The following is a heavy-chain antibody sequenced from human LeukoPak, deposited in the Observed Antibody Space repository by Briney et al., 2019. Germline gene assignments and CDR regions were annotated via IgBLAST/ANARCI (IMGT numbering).Heavy chain of an antibody. Sequence: ASVKVSCKASGYTFTSYYMHWVRQAPGQGLEWMGIINPSGGSTSCAQKFQGRVTMTRDTSISTANMELSRLTSDDTAVYYCARVNTTLDYWGQGTLVTASS. CDR3: ARVNTTLDY. CDR1: GYTFTSYY. V-gene: IGHV1-46*01. D-gene: IGHD1-14*01. CDR2: INPSGGST. J-gene: IGHJ4*02.